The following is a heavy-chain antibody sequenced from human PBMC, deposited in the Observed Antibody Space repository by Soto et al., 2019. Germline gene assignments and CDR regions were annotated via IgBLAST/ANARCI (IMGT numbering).Heavy chain of an antibody. CDR1: GYTFTSYG. J-gene: IGHJ5*02. CDR2: ISAYNGNT. D-gene: IGHD3-10*01. CDR3: ARAPDYYYGSGSGNWFDP. Sequence: QVQLVQSGAEVRKPGASVKVSCKASGYTFTSYGISWVRQAPGQGLEWMGWISAYNGNTNYAQKLQDRVTMTTDTSTSTAYMELRRLRSDDTAVYYCARAPDYYYGSGSGNWFDPWGKGTLVTVSS. V-gene: IGHV1-18*01.